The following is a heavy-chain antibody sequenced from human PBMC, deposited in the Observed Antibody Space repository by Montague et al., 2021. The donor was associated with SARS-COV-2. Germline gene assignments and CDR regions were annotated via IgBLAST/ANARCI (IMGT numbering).Heavy chain of an antibody. Sequence: LRLSCAASGFTFSSYWMHWVRQPPGQGLVWVSRINSDWSSTSYADSVKGRFTISRDNAKNTLYLQMNSLRAEDTAVYYCARDLEGIAAAGTGGFDYWGQGTLVTVSS. J-gene: IGHJ4*02. CDR1: GFTFSSYW. D-gene: IGHD6-13*01. V-gene: IGHV3-74*01. CDR3: ARDLEGIAAAGTGGFDY. CDR2: INSDWSST.